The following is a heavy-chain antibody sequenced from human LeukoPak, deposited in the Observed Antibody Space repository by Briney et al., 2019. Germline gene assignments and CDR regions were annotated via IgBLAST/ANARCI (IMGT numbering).Heavy chain of an antibody. Sequence: PSQTLSLTCTVSGGSISSDDYYWSWIRQPPGKGLEWIAYMYYSGSTYYNPSLKSRVTTSADTSKNQLSLKLSSVTAADTAVYYCARPYYYDSRIDPWGQGILVTVSS. V-gene: IGHV4-30-4*01. CDR2: MYYSGST. J-gene: IGHJ5*02. CDR3: ARPYYYDSRIDP. CDR1: GGSISSDDYY. D-gene: IGHD3-22*01.